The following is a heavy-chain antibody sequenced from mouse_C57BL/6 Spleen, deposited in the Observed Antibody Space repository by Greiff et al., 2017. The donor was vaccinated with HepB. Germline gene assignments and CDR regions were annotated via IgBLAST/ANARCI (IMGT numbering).Heavy chain of an antibody. J-gene: IGHJ2*01. Sequence: DVKLQESGPGLVKPSQSLSLTCSVTGYSITSGYYWNWIRQFPGNKLEWMGYISYDGSNNYNPSLKNRISITRDTSKNQFFLKLNSVTTEDTATYYCAREGRTFFDYWGQGTTLTVSS. CDR3: AREGRTFFDY. CDR1: GYSITSGYY. CDR2: ISYDGSN. V-gene: IGHV3-6*01.